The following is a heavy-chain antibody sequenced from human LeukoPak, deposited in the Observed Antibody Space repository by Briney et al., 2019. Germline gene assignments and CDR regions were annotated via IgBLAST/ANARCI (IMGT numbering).Heavy chain of an antibody. D-gene: IGHD5-18*01. CDR3: AREASGYSYGLDAFDI. CDR2: ISYDGRNK. V-gene: IGHV3-30*03. Sequence: GGSLRLSCAASGFTFNSYGMHWVRQAPGKGLEWVAVISYDGRNKYYGDSVKGRFTISRDNAKNSLYLQMNSLRGEDTAVYYCAREASGYSYGLDAFDIWGQGTTVTVSS. J-gene: IGHJ3*02. CDR1: GFTFNSYG.